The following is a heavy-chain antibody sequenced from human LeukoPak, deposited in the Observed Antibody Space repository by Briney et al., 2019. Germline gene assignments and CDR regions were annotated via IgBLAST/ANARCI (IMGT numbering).Heavy chain of an antibody. V-gene: IGHV3-7*01. CDR3: ARDTTYYYDSSGYYRY. CDR2: IKQDGSEK. Sequence: GGSLRLSCAASGFTFSSYWMSWVRQAPEKGLEWVANIKQDGSEKYYVDSVKGRFTISRDNAKNSLYLQMNSLRAEDTAVYYCARDTTYYYDSSGYYRYWGQGTLVTVSS. D-gene: IGHD3-22*01. CDR1: GFTFSSYW. J-gene: IGHJ4*02.